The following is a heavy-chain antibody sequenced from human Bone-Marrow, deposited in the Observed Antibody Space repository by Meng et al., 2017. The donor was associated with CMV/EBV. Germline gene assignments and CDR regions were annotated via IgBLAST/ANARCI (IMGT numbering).Heavy chain of an antibody. J-gene: IGHJ6*01. Sequence: GESLKISCAASGFTFSSYWMHWVRQAPGKGLVWVSRINSDGSSTSYADSVKGRFTISRDNAKNTLYLQMNSLRAEDTAVYYCARAAVVTYYYYYGMDVWGQGTTVTGSS. CDR3: ARAAVVTYYYYYGMDV. CDR1: GFTFSSYW. V-gene: IGHV3-74*01. D-gene: IGHD4-23*01. CDR2: INSDGSST.